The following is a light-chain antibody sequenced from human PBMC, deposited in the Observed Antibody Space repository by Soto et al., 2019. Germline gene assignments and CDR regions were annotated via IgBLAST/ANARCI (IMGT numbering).Light chain of an antibody. V-gene: IGKV3-15*01. J-gene: IGKJ4*02. CDR2: GAS. CDR1: QSVSSN. CDR3: QDYKKRLNT. Sequence: DIVPTPSPATLSLSPGERATLXCRACQSVSSNLTWYQQKPGQAPRVLSYGASTRATGIPARFSGCGSGTEFTHSILTLRSLDFAGYGSQDYKKRLNTSGGGTKVDIK.